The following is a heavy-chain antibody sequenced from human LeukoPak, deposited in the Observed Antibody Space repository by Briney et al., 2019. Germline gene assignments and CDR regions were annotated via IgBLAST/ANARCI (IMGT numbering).Heavy chain of an antibody. CDR1: GFTFSSYA. D-gene: IGHD3-10*01. CDR3: ASQYYNGSGSYILDY. J-gene: IGHJ4*02. CDR2: IIPVFGTA. Sequence: PGRSLRLSCAASGFTFSSYAISWVRQAPGQGLEWGGGIIPVFGTANYAQKFQGRVTITADESTSTAYMELNSLTSEATAVHYCASQYYNGSGSYILDYWGQGTLVTVSS. V-gene: IGHV1-69*01.